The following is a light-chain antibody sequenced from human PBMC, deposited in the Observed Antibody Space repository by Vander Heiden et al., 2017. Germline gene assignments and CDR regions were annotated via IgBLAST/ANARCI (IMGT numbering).Light chain of an antibody. J-gene: IGLJ2*01. Sequence: QSVLTQPPSASGTPGQRVTISCSGTRSNIGGNFVYWYQQLPETAPKVLIFKNTQRPSGVPDRFSGSKSGTSASLAISGLRSEDEADYYCATWDESLSAVVFGGGTKLTVL. V-gene: IGLV1-47*01. CDR3: ATWDESLSAVV. CDR1: RSNIGGNF. CDR2: KNT.